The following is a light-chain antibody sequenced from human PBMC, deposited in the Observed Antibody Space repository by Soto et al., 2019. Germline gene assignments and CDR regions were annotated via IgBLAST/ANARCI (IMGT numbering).Light chain of an antibody. J-gene: IGLJ1*01. Sequence: QSALTQPRSASGTPGQRVIISCSGSSSHIGSNTVNWYQQLPGTAPKLLIYSNNQRPSGVPDRFSGSKSGTSASLAISGLQSEDEADYYCAAWDDSLNGRYVFGTGTKVTV. V-gene: IGLV1-44*01. CDR1: SSHIGSNT. CDR3: AAWDDSLNGRYV. CDR2: SNN.